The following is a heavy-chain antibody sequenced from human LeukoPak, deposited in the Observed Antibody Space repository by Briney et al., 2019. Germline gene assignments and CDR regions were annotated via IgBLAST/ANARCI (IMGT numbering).Heavy chain of an antibody. CDR2: IRFDGSEK. CDR1: GFTFSSYG. CDR3: AELGITMIGGV. J-gene: IGHJ6*04. Sequence: GGSLRLSCTASGFTFSSYGMHWVRQAPGKGLEWVAFIRFDGSEKYYADSVKGRFTISRDNSKDTLYLHMNSLRAEDTAVYYCAELGITMIGGVWGKGTTVTISS. D-gene: IGHD3-10*02. V-gene: IGHV3-30*02.